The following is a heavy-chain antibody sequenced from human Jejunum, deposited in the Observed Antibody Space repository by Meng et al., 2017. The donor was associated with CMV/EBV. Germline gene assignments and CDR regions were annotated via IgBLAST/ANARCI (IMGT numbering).Heavy chain of an antibody. D-gene: IGHD3-16*01. Sequence: AASGFSFTSYKCNWVRQAPGKGLEWVANIKQDGSEKYYVDSVKGRFTISRDNAKNSLYLQMNSLRAEDTAVYYCARDPFTGMDVWGQGTTVTVSS. CDR3: ARDPFTGMDV. CDR1: GFSFTSYK. J-gene: IGHJ6*02. V-gene: IGHV3-7*01. CDR2: IKQDGSEK.